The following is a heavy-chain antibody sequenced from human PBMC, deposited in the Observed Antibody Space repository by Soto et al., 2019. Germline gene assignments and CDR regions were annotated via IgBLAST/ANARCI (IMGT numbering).Heavy chain of an antibody. CDR1: GFIFSSYG. CDR2: ISYDGRNK. J-gene: IGHJ4*02. D-gene: IGHD1-1*01. CDR3: ATDGKGTIAY. Sequence: QVQLVESGGGVVQPGRSLRLSCAASGFIFSSYGIHWVRQAPGKGLEWVAVISYDGRNKYYADSVKGRFTISRDNSKNTLYLQMNSLRAEDTAVYYCATDGKGTIAYWGQGTLVTVSS. V-gene: IGHV3-30*03.